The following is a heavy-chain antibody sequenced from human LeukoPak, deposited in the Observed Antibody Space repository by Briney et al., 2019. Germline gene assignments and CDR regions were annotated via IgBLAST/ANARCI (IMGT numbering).Heavy chain of an antibody. V-gene: IGHV4-31*03. J-gene: IGHJ4*02. CDR3: ARFKRKFSGYSSGWYGGYFDY. CDR1: GGSISSGGYY. Sequence: SETLSLTCTVSGGSISSGGYYWSWIRQHPGKGLEWIGYIYYSGSTYYNPSLKSRVTISVDTSKNQFSLKLSSVTAADTAVYYCARFKRKFSGYSSGWYGGYFDYWGQGTLVTVSS. CDR2: IYYSGST. D-gene: IGHD6-19*01.